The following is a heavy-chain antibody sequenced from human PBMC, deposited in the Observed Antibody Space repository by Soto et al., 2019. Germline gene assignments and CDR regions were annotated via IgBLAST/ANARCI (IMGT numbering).Heavy chain of an antibody. CDR2: TNTNTGCT. CDR1: GYTFTDYY. J-gene: IGHJ4*02. V-gene: IGHV1-2*02. CDR3: VRDRVPTATEFDY. D-gene: IGHD6-25*01. Sequence: QVQLVQSGAEVKKPGASVKVSCMASGYTFTDYYIHWVRQAPGHGPEWLGWTNTNTGCTNYAQKFKGRVTVTRDTSTNTAYMDLYRLTSDDTAVYYCVRDRVPTATEFDYWGQGTLITVSA.